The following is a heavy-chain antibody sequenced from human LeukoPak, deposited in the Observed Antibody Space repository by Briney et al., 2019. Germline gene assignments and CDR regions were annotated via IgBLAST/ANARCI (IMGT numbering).Heavy chain of an antibody. CDR2: IYHSGST. J-gene: IGHJ4*02. D-gene: IGHD6-19*01. Sequence: PSETLSLTSAVSGGSISSSIWWSWVRQPPGKGLEWIGEIYHSGSTNYIPSLKSRVTISVDKSKNQFSLRLSSVTAADTAVYYCASKWLGLNYWGQGTLVTVSS. CDR3: ASKWLGLNY. CDR1: GGSISSSIW. V-gene: IGHV4-4*02.